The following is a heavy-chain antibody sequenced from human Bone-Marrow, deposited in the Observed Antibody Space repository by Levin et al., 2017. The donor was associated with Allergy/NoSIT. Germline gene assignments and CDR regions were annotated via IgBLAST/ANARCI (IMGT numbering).Heavy chain of an antibody. CDR3: AKDTEYYYDSTGYYNY. Sequence: PGGSLRLSCAASGFNFDHYATHWVRQAPGKGLEWVSGISWNSGSIGYEDSVKGRFTISRDNAKNSLYLQMNSLRPEDTAFYYCAKDTEYYYDSTGYYNYWGQGTLVTVSS. CDR1: GFNFDHYA. J-gene: IGHJ4*02. D-gene: IGHD3-22*01. CDR2: ISWNSGSI. V-gene: IGHV3-9*01.